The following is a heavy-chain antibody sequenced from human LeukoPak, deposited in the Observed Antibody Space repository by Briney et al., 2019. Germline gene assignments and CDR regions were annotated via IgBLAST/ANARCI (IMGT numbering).Heavy chain of an antibody. J-gene: IGHJ4*02. CDR3: ARGIVGATLDY. Sequence: EASVKVSCKASGYTFTSHGISWVRQAPGQGLEGMGWISTYNGNTNYAQKLQGRVSMTTDTSTSTAYMDLRSLRSDDTAVYYCARGIVGATLDYWGQGTLVTVSP. CDR1: GYTFTSHG. D-gene: IGHD1-26*01. V-gene: IGHV1-18*01. CDR2: ISTYNGNT.